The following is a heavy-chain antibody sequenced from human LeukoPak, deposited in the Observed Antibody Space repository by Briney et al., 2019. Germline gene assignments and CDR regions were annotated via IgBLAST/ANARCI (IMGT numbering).Heavy chain of an antibody. V-gene: IGHV4-30-4*01. Sequence: TPSETLSLTCTVSGVSISSGDYYWSWIRQPPGKGLEWIGYIYYSGSAYYNPSLKSRVTISVDTSKNQFSLKLSSVTAADTAVYYCARPYYYDSRIDPWGQGTLVTVSS. CDR1: GVSISSGDYY. CDR2: IYYSGSA. CDR3: ARPYYYDSRIDP. D-gene: IGHD3-22*01. J-gene: IGHJ5*02.